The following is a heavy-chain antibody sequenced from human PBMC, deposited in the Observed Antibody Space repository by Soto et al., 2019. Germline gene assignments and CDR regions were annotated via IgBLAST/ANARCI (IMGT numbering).Heavy chain of an antibody. CDR2: INSDGSST. J-gene: IGHJ4*02. CDR3: ARGSTSGDYFDY. V-gene: IGHV3-74*01. Sequence: GGSLRLSCAASGFTFSSYWMHWVRQAPGKGLVWVSRINSDGSSTSYADSVKGRFTISRDNAKNTLYLQMNSLRAEDTAVYYCARGSTSGDYFDYWGQATLVTVSS. CDR1: GFTFSSYW. D-gene: IGHD3-10*01.